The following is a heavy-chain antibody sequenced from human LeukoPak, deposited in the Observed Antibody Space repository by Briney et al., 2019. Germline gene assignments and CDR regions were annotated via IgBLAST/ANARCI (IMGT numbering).Heavy chain of an antibody. CDR1: GGSISSYY. V-gene: IGHV4-59*01. Sequence: SETLSLTCTVSGGSISSYYWSWIRQPPGKGLEWIGYIYYSGSTNYNPSLKSRVTISVDTSKNQFSLKLSSVTAADTAVYYCARVDSSGPFDAFDIWGQGTMVTVSS. J-gene: IGHJ3*02. CDR3: ARVDSSGPFDAFDI. CDR2: IYYSGST. D-gene: IGHD3-22*01.